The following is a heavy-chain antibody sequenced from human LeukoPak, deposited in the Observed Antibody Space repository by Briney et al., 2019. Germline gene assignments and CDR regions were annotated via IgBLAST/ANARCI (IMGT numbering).Heavy chain of an antibody. Sequence: PSQTLTLTCTVSADSLSSGGHYWAWIRQLPGKGLESIGFIHHSGGSRHNPSLKDRVAISVDASRKQFALRLSSVTAADTAIYYCARGGNRFGGFYFDYWGQGIQVIVSS. V-gene: IGHV4-31*03. D-gene: IGHD3-10*01. CDR1: ADSLSSGGHY. J-gene: IGHJ4*02. CDR3: ARGGNRFGGFYFDY. CDR2: IHHSGGS.